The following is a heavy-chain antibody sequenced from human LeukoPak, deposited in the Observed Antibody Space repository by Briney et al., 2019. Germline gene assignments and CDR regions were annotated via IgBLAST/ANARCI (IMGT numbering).Heavy chain of an antibody. CDR2: ISGSDDGT. D-gene: IGHD2-15*01. CDR1: GFTFSTYA. CDR3: AKSPVSSCRGSFCYPFDY. V-gene: IGHV3-23*01. Sequence: GGSLRLSCAASGFTFSTYAMSWVRPIPGEGLGWVSAISGSDDGTYYADSVKGRFTISRDNSRNTLYLQMNTLRAEDTAVYFCAKSPVSSCRGSFCYPFDYWGQGNLVTVSS. J-gene: IGHJ4*02.